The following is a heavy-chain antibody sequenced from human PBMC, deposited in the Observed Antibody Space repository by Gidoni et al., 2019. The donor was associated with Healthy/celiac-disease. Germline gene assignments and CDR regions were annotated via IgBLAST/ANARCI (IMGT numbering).Heavy chain of an antibody. J-gene: IGHJ5*02. CDR1: GFTFSNAW. D-gene: IGHD6-13*01. CDR3: TTPGIAAGP. V-gene: IGHV3-15*01. CDR2: IKTKSAGGTT. Sequence: EVQLVESGGGLVKPGGSLRLSCAASGFTFSNAWMSWVRQAPGKGLEWVGRIKTKSAGGTTDYTAPVEGRFTISRDDSKNTLYLQMNSLNTEDTAVYYCTTPGIAAGPWGQGTLVTVSS.